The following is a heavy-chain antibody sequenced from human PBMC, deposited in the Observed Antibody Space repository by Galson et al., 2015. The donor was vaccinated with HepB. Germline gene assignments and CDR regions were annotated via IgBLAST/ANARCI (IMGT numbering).Heavy chain of an antibody. J-gene: IGHJ4*02. D-gene: IGHD3-16*01. V-gene: IGHV1-18*01. CDR3: ARGAQGDYVWGTEPYFFDY. CDR1: GYTFTSYG. CDR2: ISAYNGNT. Sequence: SVKVSCKASGYTFTSYGISWVRQAPGQGLEWMGWISAYNGNTNYAQKLQGRVTMTTDTSTSTAYMEVRSLRSDDTAVYYCARGAQGDYVWGTEPYFFDYWGQGTLVTVSS.